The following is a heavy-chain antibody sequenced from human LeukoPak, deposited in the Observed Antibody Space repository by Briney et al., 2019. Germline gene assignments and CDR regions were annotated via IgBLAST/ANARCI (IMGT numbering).Heavy chain of an antibody. V-gene: IGHV4-59*12. Sequence: SETLSLTCTVSGGSISSYYWSWIRQPPGKGLEWIGYIYYSGSTRYNPSLKSRVTISVDTSKNQFSLKLSSVTAADTAVYYCARLTDCSSTSCYDYWGQGTLVTVSS. CDR2: IYYSGST. D-gene: IGHD2-2*01. CDR1: GGSISSYY. J-gene: IGHJ4*02. CDR3: ARLTDCSSTSCYDY.